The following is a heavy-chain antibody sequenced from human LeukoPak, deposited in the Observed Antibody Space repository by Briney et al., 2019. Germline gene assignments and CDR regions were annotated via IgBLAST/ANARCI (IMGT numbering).Heavy chain of an antibody. CDR2: IYYSGST. J-gene: IGHJ3*02. CDR1: GGSISTYY. V-gene: IGHV4-59*01. Sequence: SETLSLTCTVSGGSISTYYWSWIRQPPGKGLEWIGYIYYSGSTNYDPSLKSRVTISVDMSKNQFSLKLSSVTAADTAVYYCARESVYSGRYYAFDIWGQGTMVTVSS. CDR3: ARESVYSGRYYAFDI. D-gene: IGHD1-26*01.